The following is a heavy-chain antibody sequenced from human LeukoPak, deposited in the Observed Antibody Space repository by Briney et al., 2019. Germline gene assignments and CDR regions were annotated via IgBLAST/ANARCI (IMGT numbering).Heavy chain of an antibody. J-gene: IGHJ4*02. CDR1: GFTFSSYA. D-gene: IGHD5-18*01. CDR2: ISGSGGST. CDR3: AKSRCSYGVFDY. V-gene: IGHV3-23*01. Sequence: GASLRLSCAASGFTFSSYAMSWVRQAPGKGLEWVSAISGSGGSTYYADSVKGRFTISRDNSKNTLYLQMNSLRAEDTAVYYCAKSRCSYGVFDYWGQGTLVTVSS.